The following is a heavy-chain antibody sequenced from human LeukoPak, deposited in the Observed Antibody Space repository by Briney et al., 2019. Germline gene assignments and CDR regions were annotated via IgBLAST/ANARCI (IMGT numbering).Heavy chain of an antibody. CDR2: IYYSGST. CDR3: AREPGDYDSSAYYPNWFDP. J-gene: IGHJ5*02. D-gene: IGHD3-22*01. V-gene: IGHV4-39*07. CDR1: GGSISSSSYY. Sequence: SETLSLTCTVSGGSISSSSYYWGWIRQPPGKGLEWIGSIYYSGSTYYNPSLKSRVTISVDTSKNQFSLKLSSVTAADTAVYYCAREPGDYDSSAYYPNWFDPWGQGTLVTVSS.